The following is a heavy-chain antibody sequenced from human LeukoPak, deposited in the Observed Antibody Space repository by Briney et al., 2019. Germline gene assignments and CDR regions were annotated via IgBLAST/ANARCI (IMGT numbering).Heavy chain of an antibody. CDR2: IYYSGST. Sequence: SETLSLTCTVSGGSISSGDYYWSWIRQPPGKGLEWIGYIYYSGSTNYNPSLKSRVTISVDTSKNQFSLKLSSVTAADTAVYYCARFKSQPYFDYWGQGTLVTVSS. CDR1: GGSISSGDYY. J-gene: IGHJ4*02. CDR3: ARFKSQPYFDY. D-gene: IGHD5-18*01. V-gene: IGHV4-61*08.